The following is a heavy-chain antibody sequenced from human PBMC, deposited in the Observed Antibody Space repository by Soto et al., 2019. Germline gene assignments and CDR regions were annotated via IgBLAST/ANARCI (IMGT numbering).Heavy chain of an antibody. Sequence: QVQLQESGPKLVRPSETLSLTCTVSGGSVNSHHYYWSWIRQPPGKGLEWIGYTYYNGSTNYNPSRXXXVXFSVDTSKTQFSLRLSSVTAADSAFYYCARDTEILWFGELFTWGQGTLVTVSS. V-gene: IGHV4-61*01. CDR2: TYYNGST. CDR3: ARDTEILWFGELFT. D-gene: IGHD3-10*01. CDR1: GGSVNSHHYY. J-gene: IGHJ5*02.